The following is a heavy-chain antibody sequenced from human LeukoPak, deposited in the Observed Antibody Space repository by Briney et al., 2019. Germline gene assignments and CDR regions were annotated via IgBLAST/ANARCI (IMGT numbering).Heavy chain of an antibody. D-gene: IGHD3-10*01. J-gene: IGHJ5*02. CDR3: ARGPPPTAVRGVIVNWFDP. CDR2: INHSGST. CDR1: GGSFSGYY. V-gene: IGHV4-34*01. Sequence: PSETLSLTCAVYGGSFSGYYWSWIRQPPGKGLEWIGEINHSGSTNYNPSLMSRVTISVDTSKNQFSLKLSSVTAADTAVYYCARGPPPTAVRGVIVNWFDPWGQGTLVTVSS.